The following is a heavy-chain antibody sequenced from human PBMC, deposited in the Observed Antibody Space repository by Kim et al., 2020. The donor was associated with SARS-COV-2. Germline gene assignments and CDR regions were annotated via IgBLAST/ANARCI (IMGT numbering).Heavy chain of an antibody. V-gene: IGHV4-30-2*01. Sequence: SPSLRTRITISVDRSKNQFSLKLSSVTAADTAVYYCARGHGSGSPYGMDVWGQGTTVTVSS. J-gene: IGHJ6*02. CDR3: ARGHGSGSPYGMDV. D-gene: IGHD3-10*01.